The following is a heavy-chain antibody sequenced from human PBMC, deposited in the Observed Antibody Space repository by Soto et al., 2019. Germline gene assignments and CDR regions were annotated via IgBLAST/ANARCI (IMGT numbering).Heavy chain of an antibody. CDR3: ARDGGYDVLTGHYILLYYLDN. D-gene: IGHD3-9*01. CDR2: INPSGGRT. J-gene: IGHJ4*02. CDR1: GYTFTTYS. V-gene: IGHV1-46*01. Sequence: QVHLVQSGAEVKKPGASVKVSCKASGYTFTTYSMHWVRQTPGHGLEWMGVINPSGGRTSYAQKFHGRVTMTRTTSTSTVHMELSNLRSEDTAVYFCARDGGYDVLTGHYILLYYLDNWGLGTLVTVSS.